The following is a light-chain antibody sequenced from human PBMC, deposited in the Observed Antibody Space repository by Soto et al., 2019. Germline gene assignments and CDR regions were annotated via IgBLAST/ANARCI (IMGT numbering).Light chain of an antibody. CDR3: SSYTRSSTVV. J-gene: IGLJ2*01. CDR2: DVS. V-gene: IGLV2-14*03. Sequence: QSALTQPASVSGSPGQSITISCTGTSRDVGGYKYVSWYQHHPGKAPKLMIYDVSNRPSGVSNRFSGSKSGNTASLTISGLQAEDEAYYYCSSYTRSSTVVFGGGTKVTVL. CDR1: SRDVGGYKY.